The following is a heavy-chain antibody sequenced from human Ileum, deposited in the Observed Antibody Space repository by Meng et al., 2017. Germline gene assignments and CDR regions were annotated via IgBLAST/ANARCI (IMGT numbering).Heavy chain of an antibody. V-gene: IGHV3-33*01. CDR2: IWSDGSNE. J-gene: IGHJ4*02. CDR3: ARDRGVRDLDY. Sequence: QVQLVESGGGVGQPWSSLRLSFVASGISFSTSGMHWVRQAPGKGLEWVAMIWSDGSNEYFADSVKGRFTISRDNSKNTLYLQMDSLRAEDTAVYYCARDRGVRDLDYWGQGTLVTVSS. CDR1: GISFSTSG. D-gene: IGHD3-10*01.